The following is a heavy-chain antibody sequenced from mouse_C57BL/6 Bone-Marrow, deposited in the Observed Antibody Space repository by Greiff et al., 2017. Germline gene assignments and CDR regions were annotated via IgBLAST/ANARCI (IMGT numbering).Heavy chain of an antibody. CDR1: GYTFTSYG. Sequence: QVQLQQSGAELARPGASVKLSCKASGYTFTSYGISWVKQRTGQGLEWIGEIYPRSGNTYYNEKFKGKATLTADKSSSTAYMELRSLTSEDSAVYFCARGGYYGSSYVGFAYWGQGTLVTVSA. CDR3: ARGGYYGSSYVGFAY. CDR2: IYPRSGNT. V-gene: IGHV1-81*01. J-gene: IGHJ3*01. D-gene: IGHD1-1*01.